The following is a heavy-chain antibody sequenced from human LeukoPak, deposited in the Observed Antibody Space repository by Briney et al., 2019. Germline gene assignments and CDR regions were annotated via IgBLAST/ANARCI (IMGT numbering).Heavy chain of an antibody. D-gene: IGHD3-10*01. CDR1: GYSITRGYN. Sequence: SETLSLTCTVSGYSITRGYNWGWVRQSPGKGLEWIASISHAGDTYYNPSLKSRVTISVDTSKNHFSLNLASVTAPDTAVYFWGGGGGGEFAHWGQGPLVTVSS. V-gene: IGHV4-38-2*02. CDR3: GGGGGGEFAH. J-gene: IGHJ4*02. CDR2: ISHAGDT.